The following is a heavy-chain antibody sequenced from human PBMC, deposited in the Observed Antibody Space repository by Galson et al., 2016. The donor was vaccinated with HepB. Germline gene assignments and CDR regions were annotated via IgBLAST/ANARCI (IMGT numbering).Heavy chain of an antibody. D-gene: IGHD3-10*01. V-gene: IGHV4-34*09. J-gene: IGHJ4*02. Sequence: LSLTCAVYGGSFSGYYCSWIRQPPGKGLEWIGYIYHSGSTYYNPSLKSRVSISVDTSKNQFSLRLSSVTAADTAVYYCARDRSSGSGNFGYWGQGTLVTASS. CDR3: ARDRSSGSGNFGY. CDR1: GGSFSGYY. CDR2: IYHSGST.